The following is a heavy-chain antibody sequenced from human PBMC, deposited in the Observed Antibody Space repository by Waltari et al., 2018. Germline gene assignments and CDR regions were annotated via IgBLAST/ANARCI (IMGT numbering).Heavy chain of an antibody. CDR2: IYYSGST. CDR1: GGSISSYY. Sequence: QVQLQESGPGLVKPSETLSLTCTVSGGSISSYYWSWIRQPPGKGLEWIGYIYYSGSTNYNPSLKSRVTISVDTSKNQFSLKLSSVTAADTAVYYCARVRGDSSGYYHEDYWGQGTLVTVSS. D-gene: IGHD3-22*01. CDR3: ARVRGDSSGYYHEDY. V-gene: IGHV4-59*01. J-gene: IGHJ4*02.